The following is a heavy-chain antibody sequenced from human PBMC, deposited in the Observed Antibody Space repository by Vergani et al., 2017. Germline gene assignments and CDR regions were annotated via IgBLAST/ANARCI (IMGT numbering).Heavy chain of an antibody. D-gene: IGHD4-11*01. CDR2: IDHTGRP. CDR1: GGSFTSYH. V-gene: IGHV4-34*01. CDR3: ARVNTETNGHLYYYYYMDV. J-gene: IGHJ6*03. Sequence: QVQLQQWGGGLLKPSETLSLTCVVNGGSFTSYHWTWIRQSPGEGLEWVGDIDHTGRPDYNPSRKSRLTISVVKSRNQFSLTLNSVTATDTAIYFCARVNTETNGHLYYYYYMDVWGQGTAVTVS.